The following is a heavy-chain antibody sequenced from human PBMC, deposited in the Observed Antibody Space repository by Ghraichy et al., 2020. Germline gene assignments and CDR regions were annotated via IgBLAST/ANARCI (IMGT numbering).Heavy chain of an antibody. CDR2: INSRGVAI. CDR1: GFTFSDYE. V-gene: IGHV3-48*03. CDR3: AREAQAFDY. J-gene: IGHJ4*02. Sequence: GGSLRLSCAASGFTFSDYEMNWVRQAPGKGLEWISYINSRGVAIYYADSVKGRFTISRDNAKNSLYLQVNSLRAEDTAIYYCAREAQAFDYWGQGTLVTVSS.